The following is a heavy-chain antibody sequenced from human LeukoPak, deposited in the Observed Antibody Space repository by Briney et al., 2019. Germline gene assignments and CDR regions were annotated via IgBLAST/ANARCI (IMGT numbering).Heavy chain of an antibody. CDR1: GYIFTKYW. CDR3: ARLGYGYSTVDY. D-gene: IGHD5-18*01. V-gene: IGHV5-51*01. CDR2: IYPGDSDT. J-gene: IGHJ4*02. Sequence: GESLKISCKGSGYIFTKYWIAWVRQMPGKGLGWMGIIYPGDSDTRYSPFFEGQVTMSADKSISTAYLQWSSLKASDTAMYYCARLGYGYSTVDYWGQGTLVTVSS.